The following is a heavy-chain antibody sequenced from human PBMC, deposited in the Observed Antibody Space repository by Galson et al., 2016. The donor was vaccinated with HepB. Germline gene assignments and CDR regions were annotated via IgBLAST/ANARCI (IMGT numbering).Heavy chain of an antibody. V-gene: IGHV2-5*02. D-gene: IGHD2-2*01. J-gene: IGHJ4*02. CDR2: ISWDDQK. CDR1: EFSRTNGVG. Sequence: PALVKPTQTLTLACTFSEFSRTNGVGVGWIRQPPGKALEWLALISWDDQKRYRTSLESRLTITQDTSKNQVVLRMTNMDPVDTVTYYCVHRVPPGLIDYWGQGILVTVSS. CDR3: VHRVPPGLIDY.